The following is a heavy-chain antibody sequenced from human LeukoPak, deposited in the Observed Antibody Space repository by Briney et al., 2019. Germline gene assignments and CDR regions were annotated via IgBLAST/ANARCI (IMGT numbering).Heavy chain of an antibody. CDR3: TGSTTVYYSY. V-gene: IGHV3-64D*06. J-gene: IGHJ4*02. Sequence: GGSLRLSCSASGFSFSAYAMHWVRQAPGRGLEYVSAIGPSGTSTYFADSVKGRFTISRDNSKNTVYLQMSSLRTEDTAVYFCTGSTTVYYSYWGQGTLVTVSS. D-gene: IGHD3-9*01. CDR2: IGPSGTST. CDR1: GFSFSAYA.